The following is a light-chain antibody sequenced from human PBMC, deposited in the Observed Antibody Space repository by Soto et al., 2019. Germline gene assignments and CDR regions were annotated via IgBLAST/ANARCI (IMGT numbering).Light chain of an antibody. Sequence: EIVMTLSPATLSVSPGERATLSCRASQSVNNNLAWYQQKPGQAPRLLIYGASTRATGFPARFSGSGSGTEFTLTISSLQSEDSAVYYCQQYNNWPPLTFGGGTKVEIK. CDR1: QSVNNN. V-gene: IGKV3-15*01. CDR2: GAS. CDR3: QQYNNWPPLT. J-gene: IGKJ4*01.